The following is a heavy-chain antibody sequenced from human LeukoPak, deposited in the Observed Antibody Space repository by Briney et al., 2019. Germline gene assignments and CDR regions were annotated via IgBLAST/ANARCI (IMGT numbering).Heavy chain of an antibody. J-gene: IGHJ6*03. CDR1: GFSFSSYN. D-gene: IGHD3-10*01. V-gene: IGHV3-48*04. Sequence: GGSLRLSCAASGFSFSSYNMNWLRQAPGKGLEWVSYISISSSLAYYADSVKGRFTISRDNAKNSLYLQMNRLRAEDTAVYYCARGGSWFGEFRWWYMDVWGKGTTVTISS. CDR2: ISISSSLA. CDR3: ARGGSWFGEFRWWYMDV.